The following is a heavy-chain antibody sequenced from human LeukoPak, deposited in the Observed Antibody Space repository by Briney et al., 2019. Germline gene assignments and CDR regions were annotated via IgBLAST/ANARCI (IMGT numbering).Heavy chain of an antibody. CDR3: ARGNILTGYCFDF. Sequence: SETLSLTCAVYGGSLTGYYWSWIRQTPGRGLEWVGEIHYTGATSYNPSLKSRATISTDTSKNQFSLRLSSVTAADTAVYYCARGNILTGYCFDFWGQGALVTVSS. CDR2: IHYTGAT. D-gene: IGHD3-9*01. J-gene: IGHJ4*02. CDR1: GGSLTGYY. V-gene: IGHV4-34*01.